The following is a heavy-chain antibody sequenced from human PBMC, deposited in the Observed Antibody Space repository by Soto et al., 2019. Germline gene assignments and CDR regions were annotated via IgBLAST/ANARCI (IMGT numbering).Heavy chain of an antibody. J-gene: IGHJ6*03. CDR3: TTIYNWNYYYYYMDV. D-gene: IGHD1-20*01. V-gene: IGHV3-15*01. Sequence: GGSLRLSCAASGFTFSNAWMSWVRQAPGKGLEWVGRIKSKTDGGTTDYAAPVKGRFTISRDDSKNTLYLQMNSLKTEDTAVYYCTTIYNWNYYYYYMDVWGKGTTVTVSS. CDR2: IKSKTDGGTT. CDR1: GFTFSNAW.